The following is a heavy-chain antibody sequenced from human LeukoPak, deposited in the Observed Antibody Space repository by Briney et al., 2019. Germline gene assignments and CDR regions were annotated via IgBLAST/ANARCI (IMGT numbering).Heavy chain of an antibody. CDR1: GGSISSYY. CDR2: IYYSGST. V-gene: IGHV4-59*01. Sequence: SETLSLTCTVSGGSISSYYWSWIRQPPGKGLEWIGYIYYSGSTNYNPSLKSRVTISVDTSKNQFSLKLSSVTAADTAVYYCARDMIRKAGDCGYWGQGTLVTVSS. D-gene: IGHD3-22*01. CDR3: ARDMIRKAGDCGY. J-gene: IGHJ4*02.